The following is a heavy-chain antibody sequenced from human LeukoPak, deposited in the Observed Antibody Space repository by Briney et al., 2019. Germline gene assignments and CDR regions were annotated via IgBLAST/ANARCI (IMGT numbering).Heavy chain of an antibody. J-gene: IGHJ5*02. CDR1: GDSVSSNSAT. V-gene: IGHV6-1*01. Sequence: SQTLSLTCVISGDSVSSNSATWNWIRQSPSRGLEWLGRTYYRSTWYNDYAVSVKSRITFNADTSKNHFSLQLNSVTPEDTAVYYCARVRTTTGWFDPWGQGTLVTVS. D-gene: IGHD4/OR15-4a*01. CDR3: ARVRTTTGWFDP. CDR2: TYYRSTWYN.